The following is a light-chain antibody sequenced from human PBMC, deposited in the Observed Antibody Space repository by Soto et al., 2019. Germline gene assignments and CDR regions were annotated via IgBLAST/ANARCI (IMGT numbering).Light chain of an antibody. Sequence: DIQMTQSPSSLSASVGDRVTITCRASQGISNYLAWYQQKPGKVPKLLIYAAYTLQSGVPYRFSGSGSGTDFTLTISSLQTEDVATYYFQEYTSAPALTFGGGTKVEIK. CDR2: AAY. J-gene: IGKJ4*01. CDR3: QEYTSAPALT. V-gene: IGKV1-27*01. CDR1: QGISNY.